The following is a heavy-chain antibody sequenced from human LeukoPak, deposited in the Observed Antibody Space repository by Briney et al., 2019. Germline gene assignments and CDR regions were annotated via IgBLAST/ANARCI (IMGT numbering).Heavy chain of an antibody. D-gene: IGHD1-26*01. CDR2: INWNGGTT. CDR1: GFIFDDYG. J-gene: IGHJ6*03. V-gene: IGHV3-20*01. CDR3: VRNAIGGSGGDYYYYIDV. Sequence: GGSLRLSCAASGFIFDDYGMSWVRQVPGKGLEWVSGINWNGGTTDYADSVKGRFTISRDNAENSLSLQMNSLRAEDTALYHCVRNAIGGSGGDYYYYIDVWGKGTTVTVSS.